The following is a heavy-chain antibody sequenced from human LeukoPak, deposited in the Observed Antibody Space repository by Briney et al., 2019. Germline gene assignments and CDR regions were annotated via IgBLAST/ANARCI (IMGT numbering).Heavy chain of an antibody. CDR2: INPSGGST. CDR3: AKDRAGTPWAD. J-gene: IGHJ4*02. CDR1: GFTFSSYP. V-gene: IGHV3-23*01. D-gene: IGHD1-1*01. Sequence: GGSLRLSCAASGFTFSSYPMSWVRQAPGKGLEWVSTINPSGGSTYYADSVKGRFTISRDNSKNTVYLQMNSLRAEDTAVYYCAKDRAGTPWADWGQGTLVTVSS.